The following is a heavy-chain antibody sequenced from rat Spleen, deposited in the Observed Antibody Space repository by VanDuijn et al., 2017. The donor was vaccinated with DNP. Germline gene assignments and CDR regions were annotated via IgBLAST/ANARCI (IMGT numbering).Heavy chain of an antibody. CDR1: RFTFNNYW. D-gene: IGHD1-2*01. J-gene: IGHJ3*01. V-gene: IGHV5-31*01. Sequence: EVQVVESGGGLVQPGRSLKLSCVASRFTFNNYWMTWIRQAPGKGLEWVASITNTGGSTYYPDSVKGRFTISRDNAKSTLYLQMNSLRSEDTATYHCTTDPSSYSSPFCYWGHGTLLPV. CDR3: TTDPSSYSSPFCY. CDR2: ITNTGGST.